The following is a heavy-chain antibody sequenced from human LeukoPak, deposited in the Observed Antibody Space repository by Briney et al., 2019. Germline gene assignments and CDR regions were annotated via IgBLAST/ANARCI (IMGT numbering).Heavy chain of an antibody. J-gene: IGHJ4*02. CDR1: GYTFTSYG. CDR3: ARGPPMAYCGGDCYKHDY. V-gene: IGHV1-18*01. CDR2: ISAYNGNT. Sequence: GASVKVSCKASGYTFTSYGISWMRQAPGQGLEWMGWISAYNGNTNYAQKLQGRVTMTTDTSTSTAYMELRSLRSDDTAVYYCARGPPMAYCGGDCYKHDYWGQGTLVTVSS. D-gene: IGHD2-21*02.